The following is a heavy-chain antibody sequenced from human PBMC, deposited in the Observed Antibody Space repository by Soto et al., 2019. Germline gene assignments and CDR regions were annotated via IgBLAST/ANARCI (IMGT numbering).Heavy chain of an antibody. CDR2: ISYDGSNK. CDR3: AKVFTMVRGVIIKDYYYYYGMDV. Sequence: PGGSLRLSCAASGFTFSSYGMHWVRRAPGKGLEWVAVISYDGSNKYYADSVKGRFTISRDNSKNTLYLQMNSLRAEDTAVYYCAKVFTMVRGVIIKDYYYYYGMDVWGQGTTVTVSS. D-gene: IGHD3-10*01. CDR1: GFTFSSYG. J-gene: IGHJ6*02. V-gene: IGHV3-30*18.